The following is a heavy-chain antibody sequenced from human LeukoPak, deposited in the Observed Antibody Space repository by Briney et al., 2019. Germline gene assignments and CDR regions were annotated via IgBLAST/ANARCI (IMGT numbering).Heavy chain of an antibody. CDR3: ARDAYDSSGYYYGAPDY. Sequence: PGGSLRLSCAASGLTFSSYGMHWVRQAPGKGLEWVAVIWYDGSNKYYADSVKGRFTISRDNSKNTLYLQMNSLRAEDTAVYYCARDAYDSSGYYYGAPDYWGQGTLVTVSS. D-gene: IGHD3-22*01. CDR1: GLTFSSYG. J-gene: IGHJ4*02. CDR2: IWYDGSNK. V-gene: IGHV3-33*08.